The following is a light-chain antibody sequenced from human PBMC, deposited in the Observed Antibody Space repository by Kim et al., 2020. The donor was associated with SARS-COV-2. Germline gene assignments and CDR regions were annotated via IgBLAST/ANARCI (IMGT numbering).Light chain of an antibody. CDR3: QVWDNNSDHWV. CDR1: NTGTKN. Sequence: SYELTQPPSVSVAPGKTATIACGVNNTGTKNIHWYQHKPGQAPVVVIYYDTDRPSGIPERFSGSRSGNTATLTIVRVEAGDEADYYCQVWDNNSDHWVFG. V-gene: IGLV3-21*04. J-gene: IGLJ3*02. CDR2: YDT.